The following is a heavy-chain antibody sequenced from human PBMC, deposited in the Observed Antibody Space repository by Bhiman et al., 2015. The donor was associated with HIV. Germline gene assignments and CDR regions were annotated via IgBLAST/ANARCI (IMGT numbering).Heavy chain of an antibody. CDR2: ISGNSNYI. CDR1: GFTFTTYN. Sequence: EVQLVESGGGLVQPGGSLRLSCAASGFTFTTYNMNWVRQAPGKGLEWVSSISGNSNYIYYADSVKGRFTISRDNAKNSLYLQMNSLRAEDTAVYYCAREENIVVVAHAFDIWGQGTMVTVSS. V-gene: IGHV3-21*03. CDR3: AREENIVVVAHAFDI. J-gene: IGHJ3*02. D-gene: IGHD2/OR15-2a*01.